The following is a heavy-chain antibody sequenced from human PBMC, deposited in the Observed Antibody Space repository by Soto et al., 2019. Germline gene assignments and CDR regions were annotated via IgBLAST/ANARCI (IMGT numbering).Heavy chain of an antibody. CDR1: GFTFSSYA. CDR3: AKDFSSWHHNYDY. D-gene: IGHD6-13*01. Sequence: EVQLLEAGGGLVQPGGSLRLSCAASGFTFSSYAMSWVRQAPGKGLEWVSAISGSGGSTYYADSVKGRFTISRDNSKNTLYLQMNSLRAEDTAVYYCAKDFSSWHHNYDYWGQGTLGTVSS. CDR2: ISGSGGST. V-gene: IGHV3-23*01. J-gene: IGHJ4*02.